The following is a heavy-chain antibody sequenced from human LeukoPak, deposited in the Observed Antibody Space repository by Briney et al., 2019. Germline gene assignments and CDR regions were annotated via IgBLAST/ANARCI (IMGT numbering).Heavy chain of an antibody. CDR3: ARDSGDFWSGYYARPQNWFDP. Sequence: SVTVSCTASGGTFSSYAISWVRQAPGQGLEWMGGIIPIFGTANYAQKFQGRVTITADGSTSTAYMELSSLRSEDTAVYYCARDSGDFWSGYYARPQNWFDPWGQGTLVTVSS. J-gene: IGHJ5*02. D-gene: IGHD3-3*01. V-gene: IGHV1-69*13. CDR2: IIPIFGTA. CDR1: GGTFSSYA.